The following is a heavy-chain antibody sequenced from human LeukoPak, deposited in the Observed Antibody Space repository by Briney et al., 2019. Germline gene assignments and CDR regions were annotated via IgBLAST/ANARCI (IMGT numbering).Heavy chain of an antibody. CDR1: GYIFSTYG. J-gene: IGHJ4*01. D-gene: IGHD6-13*01. V-gene: IGHV1-18*01. Sequence: ASVKVSCKASGYIFSTYGISWVRQAPGQGLEWMGCISGYNGNTNFAQKFRGRVTMTRDTSITTAYMELTRLKSDDTAVYYCARGGVRTAASSLGYWGQGTLVTVSS. CDR2: ISGYNGNT. CDR3: ARGGVRTAASSLGY.